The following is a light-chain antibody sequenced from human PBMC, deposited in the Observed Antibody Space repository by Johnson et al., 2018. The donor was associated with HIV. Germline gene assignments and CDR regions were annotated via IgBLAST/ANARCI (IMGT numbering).Light chain of an antibody. CDR1: SSNIGNNY. CDR2: DNN. Sequence: QSLLTQPPSVSAAPGQRFTISCSGSSSNIGNNYVSWYQQLPGTAPKLLIYDNNKRPSGIPDRFSGSKSGTSATLAIPGLQTGDGADYFCGTWDSSLSAYVFGTGTKVNVL. V-gene: IGLV1-51*01. CDR3: GTWDSSLSAYV. J-gene: IGLJ1*01.